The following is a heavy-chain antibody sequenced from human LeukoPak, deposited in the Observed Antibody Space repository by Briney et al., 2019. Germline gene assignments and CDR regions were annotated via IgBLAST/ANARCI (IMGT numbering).Heavy chain of an antibody. CDR2: IYYSGST. CDR1: VVSISSISSC. Sequence: PSQTLSLTCTVSVVSISSISSCWGWIRPPPGKGLEWVGSIYYSGSTYYNPPLKSRVTISVDTSKNQLPLKLSSVTSADTAVYYCARRAAAGPSRVDPWGEGTLVTVSS. V-gene: IGHV4-39*01. CDR3: ARRAAAGPSRVDP. D-gene: IGHD6-13*01. J-gene: IGHJ5*02.